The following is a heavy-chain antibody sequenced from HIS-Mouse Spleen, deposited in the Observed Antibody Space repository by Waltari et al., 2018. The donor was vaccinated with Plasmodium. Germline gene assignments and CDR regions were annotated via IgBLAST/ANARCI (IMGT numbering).Heavy chain of an antibody. D-gene: IGHD3-9*01. Sequence: ELQLVESGGGLVKPGGSLRPSCASSGFTFSSYSMNWVREAPGKGLEWVSSISRSSSYIYYAASVKDRFTISRDNAKNSLYLQMNSLRAEDTAVYYCAREDILTGYYNDYWYFDLWGRGTLVTV. CDR3: AREDILTGYYNDYWYFDL. J-gene: IGHJ2*01. CDR1: GFTFSSYS. CDR2: ISRSSSYI. V-gene: IGHV3-21*01.